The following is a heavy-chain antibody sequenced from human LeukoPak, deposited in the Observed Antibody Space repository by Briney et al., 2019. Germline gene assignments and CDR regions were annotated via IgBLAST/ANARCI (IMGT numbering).Heavy chain of an antibody. D-gene: IGHD5-24*01. CDR2: INHSGST. CDR3: ARDDGYALKYYFDY. CDR1: GGSFIGYY. J-gene: IGHJ4*02. V-gene: IGHV4-34*01. Sequence: SETLSLTCAVYGGSFIGYYWSWIRQPPGKGLEWIGEINHSGSTNYNPSLKSRVTISVDTSKNQFSLKLSSVTAADTAVYYCARDDGYALKYYFDYWGQGTLVTVSS.